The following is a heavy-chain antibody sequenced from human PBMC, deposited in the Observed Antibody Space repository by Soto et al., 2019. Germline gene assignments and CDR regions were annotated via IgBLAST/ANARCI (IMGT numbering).Heavy chain of an antibody. CDR1: GYTFTGYY. Sequence: GASVKVSCKASGYTFTGYYMHWVRQAPGQGLEWMGWINPNSGGTNYAQKFQGWVTMTRDTSNSTAYMELSRLRSDDTAVYYCAREAGVGATGYYYYYGMDVWGQGTTVTVSS. CDR3: AREAGVGATGYYYYYGMDV. V-gene: IGHV1-2*04. CDR2: INPNSGGT. J-gene: IGHJ6*02. D-gene: IGHD1-26*01.